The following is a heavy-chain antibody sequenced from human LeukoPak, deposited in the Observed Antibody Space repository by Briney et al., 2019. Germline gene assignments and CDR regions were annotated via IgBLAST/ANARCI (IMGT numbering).Heavy chain of an antibody. CDR1: GVTVSNNS. J-gene: IGHJ4*02. V-gene: IGHV3-53*01. Sequence: SGGSPRLSCAASGVTVSNNSLTWVRQAPGQGLEWGSVMYSGGSTYYAAAVKGRFTISSDNSKHTLYLQMNSLRAEDTAVYYCARGPPRMIVPIYWGQGTLVTVSS. CDR2: MYSGGST. CDR3: ARGPPRMIVPIY. D-gene: IGHD3-22*01.